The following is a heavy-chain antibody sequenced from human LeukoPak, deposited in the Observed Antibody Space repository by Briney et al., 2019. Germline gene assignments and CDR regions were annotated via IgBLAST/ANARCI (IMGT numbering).Heavy chain of an antibody. D-gene: IGHD1-26*01. Sequence: SETLSLTCTVSGGSISSYYWSWIRQPPGKGLEWIGYIYYSGSTNYNPSLKSRVTISVDTSKNQFSLKLSSVTAADTAVYYCARHTSSGSPSFDYWGQGTLVTVSS. V-gene: IGHV4-59*08. J-gene: IGHJ4*02. CDR3: ARHTSSGSPSFDY. CDR2: IYYSGST. CDR1: GGSISSYY.